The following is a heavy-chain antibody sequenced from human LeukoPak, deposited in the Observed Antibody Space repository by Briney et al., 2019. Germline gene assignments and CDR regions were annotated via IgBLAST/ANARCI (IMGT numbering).Heavy chain of an antibody. CDR2: IRCDGSNK. CDR3: AKCESDFWSGYRVGNWFDP. Sequence: GGSLRLSCAASGFTFSSYGMHWVRQAPGKGLEWVAFIRCDGSNKYYADSVKGRFTISRDNSKNTLYLQMNSLRAEDTAVYYCAKCESDFWSGYRVGNWFDPWGQGTLVTVSS. CDR1: GFTFSSYG. V-gene: IGHV3-30*02. D-gene: IGHD3-3*01. J-gene: IGHJ5*02.